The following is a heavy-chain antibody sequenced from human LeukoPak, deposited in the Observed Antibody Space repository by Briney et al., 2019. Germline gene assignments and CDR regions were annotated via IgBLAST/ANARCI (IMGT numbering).Heavy chain of an antibody. CDR1: GGTFSSYA. D-gene: IGHD4/OR15-4a*01. CDR3: ARDDDYNPLVH. Sequence: ASVKVSCKASGGTFSSYAISWVRQAPGQGLEWMGWISTNNGDTKYGKKFQGRVIMTTDTSTSTVYMEVRSLGSDDTAVYYCARDDDYNPLVHWGQGPLVTVSS. J-gene: IGHJ4*02. V-gene: IGHV1-18*01. CDR2: ISTNNGDT.